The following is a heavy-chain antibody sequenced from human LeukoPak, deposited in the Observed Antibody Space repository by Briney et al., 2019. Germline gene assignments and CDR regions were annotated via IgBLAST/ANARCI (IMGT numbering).Heavy chain of an antibody. CDR2: IIPILGIV. V-gene: IGHV1-69*04. D-gene: IGHD2-15*01. CDR3: ARDRYCSGGSCSMGWFDP. CDR1: GGTFTSYA. Sequence: SGDVSCQASGGTFTSYAISWVRQAPGQGLEWMGRIIPILGIVNYAQKFQGRVTITAEKSTSTAYMELSSLRSEDMAVYYCARDRYCSGGSCSMGWFDPWGQGTLVTVSS. J-gene: IGHJ5*02.